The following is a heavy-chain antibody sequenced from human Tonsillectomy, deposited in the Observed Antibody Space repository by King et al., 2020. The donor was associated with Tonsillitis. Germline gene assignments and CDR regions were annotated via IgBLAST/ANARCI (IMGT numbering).Heavy chain of an antibody. CDR2: ISSAGSS. CDR1: TLTVSSNY. Sequence: QLVQSGGGLVQPGGSLRLSCAASTLTVSSNYMTWVRQAPGKGLEWVSAISSAGSSYYADSVKGRFTISRHDSKNTLYLQMNSLRPEDTAVYYCARAQVHVERQREFNSYFDYYMDVWGKGTTVTVSS. CDR3: ARAQVHVERQREFNSYFDYYMDV. V-gene: IGHV3-53*04. J-gene: IGHJ6*03. D-gene: IGHD1-1*01.